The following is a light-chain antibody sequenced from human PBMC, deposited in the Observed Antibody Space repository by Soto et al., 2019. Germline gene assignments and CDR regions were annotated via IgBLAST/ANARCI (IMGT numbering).Light chain of an antibody. CDR2: AAS. CDR1: QGISSY. V-gene: IGKV1-8*01. CDR3: QQYNHYWT. J-gene: IGKJ1*01. Sequence: AIRMTQSPSSFSASTVYRVTITFRASQGISSYLAWYQQKPGKAPKLLIYAASTLQSGVPSRFSGSGSGTEFSLTISSLQPDDFATYYCQQYNHYWTFGQGTKVDIK.